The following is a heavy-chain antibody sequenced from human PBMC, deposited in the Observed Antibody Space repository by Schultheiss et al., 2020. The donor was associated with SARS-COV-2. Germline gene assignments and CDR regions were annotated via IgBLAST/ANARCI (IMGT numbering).Heavy chain of an antibody. V-gene: IGHV4-59*12. J-gene: IGHJ6*02. Sequence: SQTLSLTCTVSGGSISSYYWSWIRQPPGKGLEWIGYIYYSGSTNYNPSLKSRVTISVDTSKNQFSLKLSSVTAADTAVYYCARGDIVVVPAAMHYYYYGMDVWGQGTTVTVSS. D-gene: IGHD2-2*01. CDR3: ARGDIVVVPAAMHYYYYGMDV. CDR1: GGSISSYY. CDR2: IYYSGST.